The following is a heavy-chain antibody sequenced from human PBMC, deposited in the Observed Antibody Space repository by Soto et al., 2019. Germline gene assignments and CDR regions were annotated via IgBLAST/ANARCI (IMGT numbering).Heavy chain of an antibody. CDR2: INPNSGGT. CDR3: ARGVVRGVFQYYYYMDV. J-gene: IGHJ6*03. CDR1: GYTFTGYY. D-gene: IGHD3-10*01. Sequence: ASVKVSCKASGYTFTGYYMHWVRQAPGQGLEWMGWINPNSGGTNYAQKFQGWVTMTRDTSISTAYMELSRLRSDDTAVYYCARGVVRGVFQYYYYMDVWGKGTTVTV. V-gene: IGHV1-2*04.